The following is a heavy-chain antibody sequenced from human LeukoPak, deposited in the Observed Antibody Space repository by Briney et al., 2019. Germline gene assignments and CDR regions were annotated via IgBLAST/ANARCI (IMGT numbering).Heavy chain of an antibody. V-gene: IGHV4-34*01. CDR3: TSAMIGVPDDAFDI. D-gene: IGHD3-22*01. J-gene: IGHJ3*02. CDR2: INHSGGT. Sequence: SETLSLTCAVYGGSFSGYYWSWIRQPPGKGLDWIGEINHSGGTNYNPSLKSRVTISDDTSKKQFSLTLTSKTAADTAVYYCTSAMIGVPDDAFDIWGQGPMVTVSS. CDR1: GGSFSGYY.